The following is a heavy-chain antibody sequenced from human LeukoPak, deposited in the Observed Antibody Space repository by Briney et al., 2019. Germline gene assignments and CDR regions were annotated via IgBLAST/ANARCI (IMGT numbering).Heavy chain of an antibody. J-gene: IGHJ4*02. V-gene: IGHV3-7*04. CDR3: AKDTPLCYFDY. CDR1: GFTFSRYW. D-gene: IGHD3-16*01. Sequence: PGGSLRLSCAASGFTFSRYWMTWVRQAPGKGPEWVAYIKQDGSEKNYVDSVKGRFTISRDNSKNTLYLQMNSLRADDTAVYYCAKDTPLCYFDYWGQGTLVTVSS. CDR2: IKQDGSEK.